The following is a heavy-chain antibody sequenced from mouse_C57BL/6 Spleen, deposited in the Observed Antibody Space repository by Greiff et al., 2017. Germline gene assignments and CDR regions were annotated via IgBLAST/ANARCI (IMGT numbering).Heavy chain of an antibody. V-gene: IGHV3-6*01. D-gene: IGHD1-1*01. CDR3: ARGGVPVGYFDV. Sequence: VQLKESGPGLVKPSQSLSLTCSVTGYSITSGYYWNWIRQFPGNKLEWMGYISYDGSNKYNPSLKNRISITRDTSKNQFFLKLNSVTTEDTATYYCARGGVPVGYFDVWGTGTTVTVSS. J-gene: IGHJ1*03. CDR1: GYSITSGYY. CDR2: ISYDGSN.